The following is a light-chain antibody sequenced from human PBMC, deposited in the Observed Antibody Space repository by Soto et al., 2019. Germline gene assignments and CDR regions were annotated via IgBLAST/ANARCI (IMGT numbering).Light chain of an antibody. Sequence: QSVLTQPASVSGSPGQSLTISCTGDISDVGGYEYVSWYQQHPDKAPKLLIYEVSNRPSGVSVRFSGSKSGNTASLTISGLQAEDEAAYYCSSYTSSTTLGVFGTGTQLTVL. J-gene: IGLJ1*01. V-gene: IGLV2-14*01. CDR3: SSYTSSTTLGV. CDR1: ISDVGGYEY. CDR2: EVS.